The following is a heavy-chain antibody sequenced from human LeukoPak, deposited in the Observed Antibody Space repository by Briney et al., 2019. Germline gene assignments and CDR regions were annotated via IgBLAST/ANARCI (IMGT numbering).Heavy chain of an antibody. CDR2: VTDSGVYT. J-gene: IGHJ4*02. Sequence: GGSLRLSCAASGFTFGAYAMAWIRQAPGKGLEWVSGVTDSGVYTYYADSVKGRFTTSRDNSKNTLFLQMDSLRVEDTAVYFCANDHFEAVNARRGASDCWGQGTLVTVSS. V-gene: IGHV3-23*01. D-gene: IGHD2-21*01. CDR1: GFTFGAYA. CDR3: ANDHFEAVNARRGASDC.